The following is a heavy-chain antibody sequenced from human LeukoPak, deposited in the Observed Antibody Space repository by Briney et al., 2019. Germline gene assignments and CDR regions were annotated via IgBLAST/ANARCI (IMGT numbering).Heavy chain of an antibody. V-gene: IGHV3-30*18. CDR2: VSYDGTHK. CDR3: AKDFSGTYYYFDY. Sequence: GGSLRLSCAASGFTFSSYGMHWVRQAPGKGLEWVAVVSYDGTHKYYADSVKGRFTISRDNSKNTLYLQMNSLRAEDTAVYYCAKDFSGTYYYFDYWGQGTLVTVSS. CDR1: GFTFSSYG. J-gene: IGHJ4*02. D-gene: IGHD1-26*01.